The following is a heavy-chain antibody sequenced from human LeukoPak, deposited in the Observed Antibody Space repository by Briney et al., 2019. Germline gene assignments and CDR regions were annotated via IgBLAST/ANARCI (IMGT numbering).Heavy chain of an antibody. J-gene: IGHJ6*03. D-gene: IGHD1-26*01. V-gene: IGHV4-31*03. Sequence: PSQTLSLTCTVSGGSISSGGYYWSWIRQHPGKGLEWIGYIYYSGSTYYNPSLKSRVTISVDTSKNQFSLKLSSVTAADTAVYYCARGLLPNHRGYYYYMDVWGKGTTVTVSS. CDR3: ARGLLPNHRGYYYYMDV. CDR2: IYYSGST. CDR1: GGSISSGGYY.